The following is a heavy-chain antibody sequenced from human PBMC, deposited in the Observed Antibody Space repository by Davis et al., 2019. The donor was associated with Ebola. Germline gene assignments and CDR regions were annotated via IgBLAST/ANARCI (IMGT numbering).Heavy chain of an antibody. V-gene: IGHV1-46*03. Sequence: AASVKVSCKASGYTFTSYYMHWVRQAPGQGLEWMGIINPSGGSTSYAQNFQGRVTMTRDTSTSTVYMELSSLRSEDTAVYYCAREDIVVVTATYYYYYGMDVWGQGTTVTVSS. J-gene: IGHJ6*02. CDR3: AREDIVVVTATYYYYYGMDV. CDR2: INPSGGST. CDR1: GYTFTSYY. D-gene: IGHD2-21*02.